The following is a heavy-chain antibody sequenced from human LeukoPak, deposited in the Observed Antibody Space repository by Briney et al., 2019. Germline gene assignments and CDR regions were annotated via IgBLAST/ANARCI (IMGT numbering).Heavy chain of an antibody. Sequence: PSETLSLTCTVSGASISSSSYYWGWIRQPPGKGLEWIGSIYYSGSTYYNPSLKSRVTISVDTSKNQFSLKLSSVTAADTAVYYCARESFQQWFDPWGQGTLVTVSS. J-gene: IGHJ5*02. CDR2: IYYSGST. V-gene: IGHV4-39*07. CDR3: ARESFQQWFDP. CDR1: GASISSSSYY. D-gene: IGHD3-16*01.